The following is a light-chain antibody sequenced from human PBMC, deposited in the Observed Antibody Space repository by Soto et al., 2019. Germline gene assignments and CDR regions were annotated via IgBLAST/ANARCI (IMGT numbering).Light chain of an antibody. CDR2: DVS. CDR1: SSDVGAHNY. Sequence: SVLTQPASVSGSPGQSITISCSGTSSDVGAHNYVSWYQQHPGKAPKLMIYDVSNRPSGVSSRFSGSKSGNTASLTFSGLQAEDEADYYCSSYTTSSIYVFGTGTKVT. J-gene: IGLJ1*01. V-gene: IGLV2-14*01. CDR3: SSYTTSSIYV.